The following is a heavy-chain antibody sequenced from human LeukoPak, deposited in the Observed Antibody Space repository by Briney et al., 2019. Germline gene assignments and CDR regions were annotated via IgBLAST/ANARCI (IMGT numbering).Heavy chain of an antibody. CDR2: IKQDGSEK. Sequence: GGSLRLSCAASGFTFSSHWMSWVRQAPGKGLEWVANIKQDGSEKYYVDSVKGRFTISRDNAKNSLYLQMNSLRAEDTAVYYCARERPRRYFDYWGQGTLVTVSS. CDR3: ARERPRRYFDY. V-gene: IGHV3-7*01. CDR1: GFTFSSHW. J-gene: IGHJ4*02.